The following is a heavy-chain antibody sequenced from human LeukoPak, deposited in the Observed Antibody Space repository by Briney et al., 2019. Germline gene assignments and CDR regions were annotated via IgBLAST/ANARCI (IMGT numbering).Heavy chain of an antibody. CDR3: SRTQQGYSGYDYYWFDS. CDR1: GGSFSDYY. J-gene: IGHJ5*01. D-gene: IGHD5-12*01. CDR2: INHSGST. V-gene: IGHV4-34*01. Sequence: SETLSLTCAVYGGSFSDYYWNWIRQPPGKGLEWIGEINHSGSTNYNPSLKSRVTISVDTSKNQFSLKLSSVTAADTAVYYLSRTQQGYSGYDYYWFDSWGQGTLVTVSS.